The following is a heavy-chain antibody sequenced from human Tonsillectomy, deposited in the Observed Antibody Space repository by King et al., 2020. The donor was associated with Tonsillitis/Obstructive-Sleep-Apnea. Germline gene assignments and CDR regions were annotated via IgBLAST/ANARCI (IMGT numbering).Heavy chain of an antibody. V-gene: IGHV5-51*01. D-gene: IGHD7-27*01. CDR2: IYPSDSHT. J-gene: IGHJ3*02. CDR1: GYNFNTYW. CDR3: ARLNWGSTPGAFDI. Sequence: QLVQSGAEVKKPGESLKISCRASGYNFNTYWIAWVRQMPGEGLEWMGIIYPSDSHTTYSPSFLGQVIISADKSISTAYLQWSSLKASDTAIYYCARLNWGSTPGAFDIWGQGTMVTVSS.